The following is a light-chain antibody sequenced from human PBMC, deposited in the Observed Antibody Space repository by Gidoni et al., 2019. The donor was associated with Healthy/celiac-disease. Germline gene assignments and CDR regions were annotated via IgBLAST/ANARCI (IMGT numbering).Light chain of an antibody. CDR1: QSVSSY. CDR3: QQRSNWPPLVCS. J-gene: IGKJ2*04. CDR2: DAS. Sequence: EIVLTQSPATLSLSPGERATHSCRASQSVSSYLAWYQQKPGQAPRLLIYDASNRATGIPARFSGSGSGTDFTLTISSLEPEDFAVYYCQQRSNWPPLVCSFGQGTKLEIK. V-gene: IGKV3-11*01.